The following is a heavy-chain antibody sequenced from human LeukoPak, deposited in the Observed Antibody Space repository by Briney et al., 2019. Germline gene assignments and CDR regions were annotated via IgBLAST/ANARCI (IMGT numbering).Heavy chain of an antibody. D-gene: IGHD3-3*01. CDR1: GFTFSSYA. V-gene: IGHV3-23*01. CDR3: AKDRRGLEWLHDAFDI. J-gene: IGHJ3*02. Sequence: GGSLRLSCAASGFTFSSYAMSWVRQAPGKGLEWVSAISGSGGSTYYADSVKGRFTISRDNSKNTLYLQMNSLRAEDTAVYYCAKDRRGLEWLHDAFDIWGQGTMVTVSS. CDR2: ISGSGGST.